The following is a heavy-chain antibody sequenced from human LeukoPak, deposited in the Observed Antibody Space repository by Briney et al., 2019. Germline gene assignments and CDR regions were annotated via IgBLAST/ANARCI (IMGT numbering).Heavy chain of an antibody. V-gene: IGHV3-7*03. Sequence: GGSLRLSCAASGFTFSSYWMSWVRQAPGKGLEWVANIKQDGSEKYYVDSVKGRFTISRDNAKNSLYLQMNSLRAEDTALYYCAKDMGTVTTFFDYWGQGTLVTVSS. CDR1: GFTFSSYW. CDR2: IKQDGSEK. CDR3: AKDMGTVTTFFDY. J-gene: IGHJ4*02. D-gene: IGHD4-17*01.